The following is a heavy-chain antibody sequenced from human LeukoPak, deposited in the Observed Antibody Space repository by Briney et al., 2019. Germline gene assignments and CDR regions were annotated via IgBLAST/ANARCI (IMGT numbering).Heavy chain of an antibody. D-gene: IGHD1-14*01. CDR3: ARDGNHDRLDY. Sequence: GRSLRLSCAASGFSFSDFGMHWVRQAPGKGLEWMTIIWYDGSNKYYADSVKGRFTISRDNSKNTLYLQMNSLRAEDTAVYYCARDGNHDRLDYWGQGTLVTVSS. J-gene: IGHJ4*02. CDR1: GFSFSDFG. CDR2: IWYDGSNK. V-gene: IGHV3-33*01.